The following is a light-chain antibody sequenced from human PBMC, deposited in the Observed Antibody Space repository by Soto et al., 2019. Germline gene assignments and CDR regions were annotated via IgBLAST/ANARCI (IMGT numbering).Light chain of an antibody. CDR2: KVT. CDR3: ASSTSDSIYV. Sequence: QCALTQPASMSGSPGQSITISCTGTNSDVGGNKYVSWYQQYPGKVPKLLINKVTNRPSGVSYRFSGSKSGNTASLTISALLAEDEADYFCASSTSDSIYVFRTGTKVTVL. V-gene: IGLV2-14*01. CDR1: NSDVGGNKY. J-gene: IGLJ1*01.